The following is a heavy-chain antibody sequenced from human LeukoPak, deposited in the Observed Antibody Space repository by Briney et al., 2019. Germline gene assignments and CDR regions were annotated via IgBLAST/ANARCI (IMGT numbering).Heavy chain of an antibody. CDR2: IRNKANSYTT. CDR3: ARLVGANN. V-gene: IGHV3-72*01. D-gene: IGHD1-26*01. Sequence: GGSLRLSCAASGFTFSDHDMDRVRQAPGKGLEWVGRIRNKANSYTTEYAASVKGRFTISRDDSQKSLYLQMNSLTTEDTAVYYCARLVGANNWGQGTLVTVSS. CDR1: GFTFSDHD. J-gene: IGHJ4*02.